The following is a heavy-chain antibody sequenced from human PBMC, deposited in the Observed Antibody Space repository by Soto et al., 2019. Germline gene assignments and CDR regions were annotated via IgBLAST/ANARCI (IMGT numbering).Heavy chain of an antibody. CDR3: ARPYSSSWYKRAVDYFDY. D-gene: IGHD6-13*01. J-gene: IGHJ4*02. CDR2: ISSSSSYI. Sequence: EVQLVESGGGLVKPGGSLRLSCAASGFTFSSYSMNWVRQAPGKGLEWVSSISSSSSYIYYADSVKGRFPISRDNAKNSLYLQMNRLRAEDTAVYYCARPYSSSWYKRAVDYFDYWGQGTLVTVSS. V-gene: IGHV3-21*01. CDR1: GFTFSSYS.